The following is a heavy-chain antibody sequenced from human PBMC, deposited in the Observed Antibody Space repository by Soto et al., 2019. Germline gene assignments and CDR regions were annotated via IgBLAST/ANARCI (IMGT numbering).Heavy chain of an antibody. CDR2: INPSGGST. Sequence: ASVKVSCKASGYTFTSYYMHWVRQAPGQGLEWMGIINPSGGSTSYAQKFQGRVTMTRDTSTSTVYMELSSLRSEDTAVYYCARDQVSVAAALWLSPYGMDVWGQGTTVTVSS. CDR3: ARDQVSVAAALWLSPYGMDV. CDR1: GYTFTSYY. D-gene: IGHD6-13*01. V-gene: IGHV1-46*01. J-gene: IGHJ6*02.